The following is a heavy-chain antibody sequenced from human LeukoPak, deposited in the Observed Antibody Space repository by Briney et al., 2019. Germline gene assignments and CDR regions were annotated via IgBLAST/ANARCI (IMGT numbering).Heavy chain of an antibody. D-gene: IGHD3-3*01. V-gene: IGHV1-18*01. CDR2: ISAYNGNT. CDR3: APAPVLRFLEWSN. Sequence: RRASVKVSCKASGYTFTSYGISWVRQAPGQGLEWMGWISAYNGNTNYAQKLQGSVTMTTDTSTSTAYMELRSLRSDDTAVYYCAPAPVLRFLEWSNWGQGTLVTVSS. J-gene: IGHJ4*02. CDR1: GYTFTSYG.